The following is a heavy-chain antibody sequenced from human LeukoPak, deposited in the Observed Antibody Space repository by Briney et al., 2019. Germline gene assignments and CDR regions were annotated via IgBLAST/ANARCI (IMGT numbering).Heavy chain of an antibody. CDR2: INHSGST. CDR1: GGSFSGYY. V-gene: IGHV4-34*01. Sequence: PSETLSLTCTVYGGSFSGYYWSWIRQPPGKGLEWIGEINHSGSTNYNPSLKSRVTISVDTSKNQFSLKLSSVTAADTAVYYCARGRDSSSWYYRVVWFDPWGQGTLVTVSS. J-gene: IGHJ5*02. D-gene: IGHD6-13*01. CDR3: ARGRDSSSWYYRVVWFDP.